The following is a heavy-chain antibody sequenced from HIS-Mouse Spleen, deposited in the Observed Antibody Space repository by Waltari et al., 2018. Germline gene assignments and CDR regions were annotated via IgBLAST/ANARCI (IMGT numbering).Heavy chain of an antibody. J-gene: IGHJ4*02. CDR3: ARGYSNYVPYFDY. CDR1: GFTFSSYD. V-gene: IGHV3-13*01. CDR2: IGTAGDT. D-gene: IGHD4-4*01. Sequence: EVQLVESGGGLVQPGGSLRLSCAASGFTFSSYDMHWVRQAQGKGRGGVSAIGTAGDTYCPGSVKGRFTISRENAKNSLYLQMNSLRAGDTAVYYCARGYSNYVPYFDYWGQGTLVTVSS.